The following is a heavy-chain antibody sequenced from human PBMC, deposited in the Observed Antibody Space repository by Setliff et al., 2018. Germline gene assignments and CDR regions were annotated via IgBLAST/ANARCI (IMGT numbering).Heavy chain of an antibody. CDR1: GYSFTNYD. D-gene: IGHD6-19*01. V-gene: IGHV1-8*02. Sequence: GASVKVSCKASGYSFTNYDINWVRQATGQGLEWMGWINPNSGNTDYAQKFQGRVTMTTNTSINTAYMELSSLRSEDTAVYYCARARRGIAVADLVDYWGQGTLVTVSS. CDR2: INPNSGNT. J-gene: IGHJ4*02. CDR3: ARARRGIAVADLVDY.